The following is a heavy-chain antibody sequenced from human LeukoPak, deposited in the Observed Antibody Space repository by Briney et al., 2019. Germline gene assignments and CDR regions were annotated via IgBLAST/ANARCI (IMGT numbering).Heavy chain of an antibody. J-gene: IGHJ4*02. D-gene: IGHD6-6*01. CDR2: IKQDGSQK. CDR1: GLTFSNYW. CDR3: ARIGYSSSSLDY. V-gene: IGHV3-7*01. Sequence: GGSLRLSCAASGLTFSNYWMTWVRQAPGKGLEWVASIKQDGSQKYYVDSVNGRFTISRDNAKISSYLQMNSLRAEDTAVYYCARIGYSSSSLDYWGQGTLVTVSS.